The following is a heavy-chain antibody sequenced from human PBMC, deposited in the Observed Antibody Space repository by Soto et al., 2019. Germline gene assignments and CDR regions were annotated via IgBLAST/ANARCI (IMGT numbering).Heavy chain of an antibody. V-gene: IGHV1-8*01. Sequence: QVQLVQSGAEVKKPGASVKVSCKASGYTFTSYDINWVRQATGQGLGGMGWMNPNSGNTGYAQKFQGRVTMTRNTSISTAYMELSSLRSEDTAVYYCARVADYGDYEGVDAFDIWGQGTMVTVSS. CDR2: MNPNSGNT. CDR1: GYTFTSYD. CDR3: ARVADYGDYEGVDAFDI. D-gene: IGHD4-17*01. J-gene: IGHJ3*02.